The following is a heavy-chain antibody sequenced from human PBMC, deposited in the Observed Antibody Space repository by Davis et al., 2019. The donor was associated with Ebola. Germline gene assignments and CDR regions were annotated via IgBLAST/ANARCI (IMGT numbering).Heavy chain of an antibody. CDR2: VRSKGAGGIA. CDR1: GFTFSNAW. Sequence: PGGPLRPSFAAPGFTFSNAWMSWVRQAPGVGLEWVGRVRSKGAGGIAEYAAPVKGRFIISRDDEKHTLSLQMNSLKIEDTAVYYCAADVPDLPAQMDYWGPGTLVTVSS. V-gene: IGHV3-15*01. CDR3: AADVPDLPAQMDY. J-gene: IGHJ4*02.